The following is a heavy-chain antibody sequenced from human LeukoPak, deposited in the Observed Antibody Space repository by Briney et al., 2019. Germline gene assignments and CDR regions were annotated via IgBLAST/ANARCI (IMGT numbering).Heavy chain of an antibody. D-gene: IGHD1-1*01. J-gene: IGHJ5*02. CDR3: ARDRGYNWNDKVGWFDP. CDR2: INAGNGNT. Sequence: GASVKVSCKASGYTFTGYYMHWVRQAPGQGLEWMGWINAGNGNTKYSQKFQGRVAITRDTSASTAYMELSSLRSEDTAVYYCARDRGYNWNDKVGWFDPWGQGTLVTVSS. CDR1: GYTFTGYY. V-gene: IGHV1-3*01.